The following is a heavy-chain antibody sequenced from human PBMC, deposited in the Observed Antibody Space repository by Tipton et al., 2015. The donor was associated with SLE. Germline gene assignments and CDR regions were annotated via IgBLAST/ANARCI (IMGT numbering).Heavy chain of an antibody. J-gene: IGHJ4*02. Sequence: LRLSCVASGFTFSSCWMNWVRQPPGKRLEWIGDIYHIGSTNYNPSLKSRVTMSVDESKNQFSLKLTSVTAADTAVYYCARWHGSGSYYDYWGQGTLLTVSS. CDR2: IYHIGST. D-gene: IGHD3-10*01. CDR1: GFTFSSCW. V-gene: IGHV4/OR15-8*01. CDR3: ARWHGSGSYYDY.